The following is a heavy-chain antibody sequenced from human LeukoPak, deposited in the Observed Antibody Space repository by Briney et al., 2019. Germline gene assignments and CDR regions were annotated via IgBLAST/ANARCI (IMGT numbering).Heavy chain of an antibody. CDR3: AREGRFGSQRGAFDI. J-gene: IGHJ3*02. V-gene: IGHV4-39*07. D-gene: IGHD3-10*01. CDR1: SGSISTSNYY. Sequence: SETLSLTCTVSSGSISTSNYYWGWVRQPPGKALEWIGNIFYSGSTYYSPSLKSRVTISVDTSKNQFSLKLSSVTAADTAVYYCAREGRFGSQRGAFDIWGQGTMVTVSS. CDR2: IFYSGST.